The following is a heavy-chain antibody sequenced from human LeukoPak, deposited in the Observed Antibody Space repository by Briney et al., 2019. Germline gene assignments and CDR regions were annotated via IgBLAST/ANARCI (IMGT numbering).Heavy chain of an antibody. CDR3: ATSMGYATGFDY. J-gene: IGHJ4*02. Sequence: GASVKVSCKTSGYTFTGYYIHWVRQAPGQGLEWMGWINTNSGDTKYGQKFQGRVTMTRDTSISTVYMELSRLGSDDTAVFYCATSMGYATGFDYWGLGTLVTVPS. V-gene: IGHV1-2*02. CDR1: GYTFTGYY. CDR2: INTNSGDT. D-gene: IGHD3-16*01.